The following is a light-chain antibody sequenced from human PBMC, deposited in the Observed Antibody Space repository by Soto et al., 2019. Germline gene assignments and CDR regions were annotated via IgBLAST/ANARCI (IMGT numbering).Light chain of an antibody. CDR3: QQYDSYSYT. J-gene: IGKJ2*01. Sequence: DIQMTQSPSTLSASVGDRVTITCRASQSISTYLAWYQQKPGKVPKLLIYRASTLESGVPSRFSGSGSGTEFTLTISSLQPDDFAAHYCQQYDSYSYTFGQGTKLEI. CDR1: QSISTY. CDR2: RAS. V-gene: IGKV1-5*03.